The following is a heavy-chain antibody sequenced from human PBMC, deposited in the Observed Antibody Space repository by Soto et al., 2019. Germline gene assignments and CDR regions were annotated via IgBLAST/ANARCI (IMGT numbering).Heavy chain of an antibody. CDR3: ARDRRITLL. J-gene: IGHJ4*02. D-gene: IGHD3-10*01. V-gene: IGHV3-11*06. CDR2: IGSTATTYT. CDR1: GFVFGDYF. Sequence: GGSLRLSCAASGFVFGDYFMTWIRQAPGKGLEYVSSIGSTATTYTNYADSVKGRFTIPRDNARNSLYLQMNSLRAEDTAVHYCARDRRITLLGGQGALVTVSS.